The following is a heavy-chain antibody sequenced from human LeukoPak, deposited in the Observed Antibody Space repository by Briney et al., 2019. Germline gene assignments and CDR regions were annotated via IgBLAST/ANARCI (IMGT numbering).Heavy chain of an antibody. CDR3: ARVGYYESSGYYEY. J-gene: IGHJ4*02. CDR2: INPNSGGT. D-gene: IGHD3-22*01. CDR1: GYTLTDYY. Sequence: ASVKVSCKASGYTLTDYYMRWVRQAPGQGLEWMGRINPNSGGTNYAQKFQGRVTMTRDTSISTVYMELSRLRPDDTAVYYCARVGYYESSGYYEYWGQGTLVTVSS. V-gene: IGHV1-2*06.